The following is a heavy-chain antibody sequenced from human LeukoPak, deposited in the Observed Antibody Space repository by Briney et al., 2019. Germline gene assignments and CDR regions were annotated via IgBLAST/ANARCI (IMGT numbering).Heavy chain of an antibody. D-gene: IGHD4-17*01. V-gene: IGHV3-21*01. J-gene: IGHJ4*02. CDR1: GFTVSSNY. Sequence: KTGGSLRLSCAASGFTVSSNYMSWVRQAPGKGLEWVSSISSSSSYIYYADSVKGRFTISRDNAKNSLYLQMNSLRAEDTAVYYCARDPEDYGDYVLGHWGQGTLVTVSS. CDR2: ISSSSSYI. CDR3: ARDPEDYGDYVLGH.